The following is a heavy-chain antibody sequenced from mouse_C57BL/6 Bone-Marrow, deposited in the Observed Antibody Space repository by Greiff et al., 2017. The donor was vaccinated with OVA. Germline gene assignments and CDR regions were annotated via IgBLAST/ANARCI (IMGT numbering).Heavy chain of an antibody. V-gene: IGHV1-64*01. CDR1: GYTFTSYW. J-gene: IGHJ2*01. CDR3: ARSGDDLDY. D-gene: IGHD3-1*01. Sequence: VKLQEPGAELVKPGASVKLSCKASGYTFTSYWMHWVKQRPGQGLEWIGMIHPTSGSTNYNEKFKSKATLTVDKSSSTAYMQLSSLTSEDSAVYYCARSGDDLDYWGQGTTLTVSS. CDR2: IHPTSGST.